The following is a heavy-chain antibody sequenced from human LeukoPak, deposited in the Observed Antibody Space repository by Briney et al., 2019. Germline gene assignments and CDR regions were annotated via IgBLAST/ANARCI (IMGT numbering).Heavy chain of an antibody. Sequence: SETLSLTCTVSGGSISSGGYYWSWIRQHPGKGLEWIGYIYYSGSTYYNPSLKSRVTISVDTSKNQFSLKLSSVTAADTAVYYCAKDDAYGDYPPYYFDYWGQGTLVTVSS. CDR3: AKDDAYGDYPPYYFDY. V-gene: IGHV4-31*03. CDR1: GGSISSGGYY. D-gene: IGHD4-17*01. J-gene: IGHJ4*02. CDR2: IYYSGST.